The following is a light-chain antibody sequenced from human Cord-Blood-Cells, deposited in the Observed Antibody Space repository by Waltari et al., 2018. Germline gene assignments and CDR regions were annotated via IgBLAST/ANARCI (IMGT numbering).Light chain of an antibody. Sequence: GTLSLSPGERATLSCRASQSVSSSYLAWYQQKPGQAPRLLIYGASSRATGIPDRFSGSGSGTDFTLTISRLEPEDFAVYYCQQYGSSPYSFGQGTKLEIK. J-gene: IGKJ2*03. CDR1: QSVSSSY. CDR3: QQYGSSPYS. V-gene: IGKV3-20*01. CDR2: GAS.